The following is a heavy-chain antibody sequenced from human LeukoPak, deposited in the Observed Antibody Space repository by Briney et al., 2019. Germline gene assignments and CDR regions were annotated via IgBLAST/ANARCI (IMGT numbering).Heavy chain of an antibody. J-gene: IGHJ3*02. V-gene: IGHV3-72*01. Sequence: GGSLRLSCAASGFTFSDHYMDWVRQAPGKGLEWVGRTRNKANSYTTEYAASVKGRFTISRDDSKNSLYLQMNSLKTEDTAVYYCARVDTAMVYAFDIXGQGTMVTVSX. CDR3: ARVDTAMVYAFDI. CDR1: GFTFSDHY. CDR2: TRNKANSYTT. D-gene: IGHD5-18*01.